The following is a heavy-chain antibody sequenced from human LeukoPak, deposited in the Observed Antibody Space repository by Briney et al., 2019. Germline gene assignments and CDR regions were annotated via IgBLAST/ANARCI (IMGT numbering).Heavy chain of an antibody. Sequence: PGGSLRLSCAASGFTVSSNYMSWVRQAPGKGLVWVSRINSDGSSTTYAESVKGRFTISRDNAKNTLYLQMNSLRAEDTAVYYCARDQWPNDAFDIWGQGTMVTVSS. CDR1: GFTVSSNY. J-gene: IGHJ3*02. CDR3: ARDQWPNDAFDI. CDR2: INSDGSST. V-gene: IGHV3-74*01. D-gene: IGHD6-19*01.